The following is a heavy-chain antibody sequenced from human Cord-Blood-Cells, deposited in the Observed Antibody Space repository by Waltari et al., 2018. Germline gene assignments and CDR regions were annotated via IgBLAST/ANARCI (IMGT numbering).Heavy chain of an antibody. D-gene: IGHD1-7*01. V-gene: IGHV3-74*01. CDR1: RFTFSSSW. Sequence: EVQLVESGGGLVHPGGSLRLSCAASRFTFSSSWMHWVLQAPGKGLVWVSGINSDGSRTSYADSVKGRFTISRDNAKNTLYLQMNSLRAEDTAVYYCARERYNWNFSAFDIWGQGTMVTVSS. CDR2: INSDGSRT. J-gene: IGHJ3*02. CDR3: ARERYNWNFSAFDI.